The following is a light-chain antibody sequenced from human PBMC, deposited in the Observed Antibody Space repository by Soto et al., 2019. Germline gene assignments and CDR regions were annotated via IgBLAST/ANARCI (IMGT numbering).Light chain of an antibody. CDR3: QQTDPLPTP. J-gene: IGKJ5*01. CDR2: AAS. Sequence: IHLTQSPSSLSASVGARVTVTCRASQGISSSLAWYQQKPGKAPKLLIYAASTLQSGVPSRFSGSGSATDFTLTITSLQPEDIGTCYCQQTDPLPTPFGHRTRL. V-gene: IGKV1-9*01. CDR1: QGISSS.